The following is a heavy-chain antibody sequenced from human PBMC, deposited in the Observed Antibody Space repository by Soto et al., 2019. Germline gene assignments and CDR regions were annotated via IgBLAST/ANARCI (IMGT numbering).Heavy chain of an antibody. CDR3: ARSRVTYYYDRRAFDI. J-gene: IGHJ3*02. D-gene: IGHD3-22*01. Sequence: QVQLVQSGAEVKKPGSSVKVSCKASGGTFSSYAISWVRQAPGQGLEWMGGIITIFGTANYAQKFQGRVTITADESTSTAYMELSSLRSEDTAVYYCARSRVTYYYDRRAFDIWGQGTMVTVSS. CDR2: IITIFGTA. CDR1: GGTFSSYA. V-gene: IGHV1-69*01.